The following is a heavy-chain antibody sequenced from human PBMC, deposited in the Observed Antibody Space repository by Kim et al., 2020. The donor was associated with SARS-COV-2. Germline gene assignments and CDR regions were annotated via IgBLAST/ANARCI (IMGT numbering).Heavy chain of an antibody. CDR3: ARVPMASGSFDY. V-gene: IGHV4-31*02. Sequence: YYNPSLRSRVTISVNPSKNQFSLKLRSVTAADTAVYYCARVPMASGSFDYWGQGTLVTVSS. D-gene: IGHD2-8*01. J-gene: IGHJ4*02.